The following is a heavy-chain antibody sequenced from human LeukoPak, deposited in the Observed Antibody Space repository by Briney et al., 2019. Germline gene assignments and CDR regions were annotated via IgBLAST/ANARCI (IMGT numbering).Heavy chain of an antibody. CDR3: AKEPEVPGIAAAGTPL. J-gene: IGHJ4*02. CDR1: GFTFSSYG. D-gene: IGHD6-13*01. V-gene: IGHV3-30*02. CDR2: IRYDGSNK. Sequence: GGSLRLSCAASGFTFSSYGMHWVRQAPGKGLEWVAFIRYDGSNKYYADSVKGRFTISRDNSKNTLYLQMNSLRAEDTAVYYCAKEPEVPGIAAAGTPLWGQGTLVTVSS.